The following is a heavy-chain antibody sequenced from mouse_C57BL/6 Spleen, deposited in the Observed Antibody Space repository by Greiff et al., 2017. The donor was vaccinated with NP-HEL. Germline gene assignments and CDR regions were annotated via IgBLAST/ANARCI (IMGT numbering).Heavy chain of an antibody. CDR1: GFTFSSYA. CDR3: ARDGGGPFAY. Sequence: EVMLVESGGGLVKPGGSLKLSCAASGFTFSSYAMSWVRQTPEKRLEWVATISDGGSYTYYPDNVKGRFTISRDNAKNNLYLQMSHLKSEDTAMYYCARDGGGPFAYWGQGTLVTVSA. CDR2: ISDGGSYT. V-gene: IGHV5-4*01. J-gene: IGHJ3*01.